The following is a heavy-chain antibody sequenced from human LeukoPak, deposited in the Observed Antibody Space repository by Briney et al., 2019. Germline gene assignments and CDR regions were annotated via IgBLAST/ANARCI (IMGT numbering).Heavy chain of an antibody. CDR1: GFTFSSYE. J-gene: IGHJ4*02. Sequence: GGSLRLSCAASGFTFSSYEMNWVRQAPGKGLEWVSYISSSGSTIYYADSVKGRFTISRDNAKNSLYLQMNSLRAEDTAVYYCARDRNYYELDYWGQGALVTVSS. CDR3: ARDRNYYELDY. CDR2: ISSSGSTI. V-gene: IGHV3-48*03. D-gene: IGHD3-22*01.